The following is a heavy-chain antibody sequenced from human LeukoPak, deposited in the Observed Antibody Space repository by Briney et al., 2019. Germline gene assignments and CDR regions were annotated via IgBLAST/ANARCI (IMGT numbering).Heavy chain of an antibody. CDR3: ARGRGYNSFDY. CDR1: EFTFSDYH. D-gene: IGHD5-24*01. Sequence: GGSLRLSCAVSEFTFSDYHMNWIRQAPGKGLEWVSYISTSGSTIYYSDSVKGRFTISRDNTQNSLYLQMNSLRAEDTAVYYCARGRGYNSFDYWGQGTLVTVSS. V-gene: IGHV3-11*04. J-gene: IGHJ4*02. CDR2: ISTSGSTI.